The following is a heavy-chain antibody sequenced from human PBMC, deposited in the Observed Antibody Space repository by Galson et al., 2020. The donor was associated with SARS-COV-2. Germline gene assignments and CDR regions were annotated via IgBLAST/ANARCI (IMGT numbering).Heavy chain of an antibody. Sequence: SETLSLTCTVSGGSIISYYWSWIRQPPGKALEWIGDIYYSGYSRYNPSLKSRVTISVATSENQFSLSLTSVTAADTAVYYCARQAGKLAAYANFDYWGRGARVTVSS. CDR2: IYYSGYS. CDR1: GGSIISYY. CDR3: ARQAGKLAAYANFDY. D-gene: IGHD2-2*01. V-gene: IGHV4-59*08. J-gene: IGHJ4*02.